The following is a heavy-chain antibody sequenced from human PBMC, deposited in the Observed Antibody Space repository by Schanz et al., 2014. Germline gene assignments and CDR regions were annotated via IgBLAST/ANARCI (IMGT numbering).Heavy chain of an antibody. D-gene: IGHD2-2*01. CDR3: AKDSTHIDIVLVPTAIDD. J-gene: IGHJ4*02. CDR1: GFTFSSYG. CDR2: MSYDGSIK. Sequence: QVQLVESGGGVVQPGRSLRLSCAASGFTFSSYGMHWVRQAPGKGLEWVAAMSYDGSIKYYGDSVKGRFTISRDNSKNTLYLHMNTRRSEDTAVYYCAKDSTHIDIVLVPTAIDDWGQGTPVTVSS. V-gene: IGHV3-30*18.